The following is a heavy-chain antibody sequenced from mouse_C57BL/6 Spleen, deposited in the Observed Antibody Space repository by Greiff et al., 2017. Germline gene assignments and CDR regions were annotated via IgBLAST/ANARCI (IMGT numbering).Heavy chain of an antibody. D-gene: IGHD2-4*01. CDR3: ASLNDYGAY. J-gene: IGHJ3*01. Sequence: VQLKESGAELVRPGASVKLSCTASGFNFNDYYMHWVKQRPEQGLEWIGRVDPENGDTEYAPKFQGKATMTADTSSNTAYLQLSSLTSEDTAVYYYASLNDYGAYWGQGTMVTVST. V-gene: IGHV14-1*01. CDR1: GFNFNDYY. CDR2: VDPENGDT.